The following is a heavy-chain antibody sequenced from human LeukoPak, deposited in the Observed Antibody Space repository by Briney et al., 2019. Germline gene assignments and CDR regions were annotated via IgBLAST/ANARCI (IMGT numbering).Heavy chain of an antibody. V-gene: IGHV1-69*04. Sequence: SVKVSCKASGGTFSSYAISWVRQAPGQGLEWMGRIIPILGIANYAQKFQGRVTITADKSTSTAYMELSSLRSEDTAVYYCAVDYYDSSGYDGGAFDIWGQGTMVTASS. CDR3: AVDYYDSSGYDGGAFDI. D-gene: IGHD3-22*01. J-gene: IGHJ3*02. CDR1: GGTFSSYA. CDR2: IIPILGIA.